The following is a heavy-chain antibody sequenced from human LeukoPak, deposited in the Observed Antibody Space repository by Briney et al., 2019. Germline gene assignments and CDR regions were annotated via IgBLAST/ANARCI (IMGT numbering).Heavy chain of an antibody. J-gene: IGHJ4*02. Sequence: ASVKVSCKVSGYTLTELSMHWVRQAPGKGLEWMGGFDPEDGETIYAQKFQGRVTMTEDTSTDTAYMELSSLRSEDTAVYYCARVEGGYCSSTSCYDYFDYWGQGTLVTVSS. CDR1: GYTLTELS. CDR2: FDPEDGET. V-gene: IGHV1-24*01. CDR3: ARVEGGYCSSTSCYDYFDY. D-gene: IGHD2-2*01.